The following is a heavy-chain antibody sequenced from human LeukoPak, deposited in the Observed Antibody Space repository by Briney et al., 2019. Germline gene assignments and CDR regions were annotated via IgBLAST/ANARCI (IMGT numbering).Heavy chain of an antibody. Sequence: GGSLRLSCAASGFTFSSYGMHWVRQAPGKGLEWVAGISSKGDSEHYADSVKGRFTISRDNSKNMLFLLMNSLRPEDTAMYYCVRAGSSSGHCDNFDMWGQGTVITVSS. CDR3: VRAGSSSGHCDNFDM. CDR2: ISSKGDSE. D-gene: IGHD3-22*01. V-gene: IGHV3-30*03. J-gene: IGHJ3*02. CDR1: GFTFSSYG.